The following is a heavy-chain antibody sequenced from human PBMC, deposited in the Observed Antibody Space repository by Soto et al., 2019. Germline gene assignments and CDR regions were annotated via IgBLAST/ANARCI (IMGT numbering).Heavy chain of an antibody. D-gene: IGHD3-16*01. CDR2: ISGYNGNT. V-gene: IGHV1-18*01. CDR3: ARDKVWGGFDI. CDR1: GYSFSNYN. Sequence: QVQLVQSGPELKKPGASVKVSCKASGYSFSNYNFCWVRQAPGQGLEWLGWISGYNGNTKYPQKLQGRVTMTTDTFTSTAYMALRSLRSDDTAVYYCARDKVWGGFDIWGQGTMVTVSS. J-gene: IGHJ3*02.